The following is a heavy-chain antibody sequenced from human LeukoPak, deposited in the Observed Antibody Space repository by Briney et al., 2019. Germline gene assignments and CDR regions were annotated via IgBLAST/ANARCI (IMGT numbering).Heavy chain of an antibody. Sequence: SETLSLTCTVSGGSISYYYWTWIRQSPGKGLEWIGQIYYTGSTYYNPSLKRRVTIPVDTSRNQFSLNLTSVTAADTAVYYCARGGTYNDILSFDPWGQGTLVTVSS. CDR3: ARGGTYNDILSFDP. J-gene: IGHJ5*02. D-gene: IGHD3-9*01. V-gene: IGHV4-59*01. CDR2: IYYTGST. CDR1: GGSISYYY.